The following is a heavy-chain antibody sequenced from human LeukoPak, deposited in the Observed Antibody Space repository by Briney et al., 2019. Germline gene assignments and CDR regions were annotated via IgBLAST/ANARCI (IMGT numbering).Heavy chain of an antibody. CDR3: ARGPSITIFGVVMYTWFDP. Sequence: SETLSLTCTVSGGSISSSSYYWGWIRQPPGKGLEWIGSIDYSGGTYFSPSLRSRVTLSVDTSKNQFSLNLISVTAADTAVYYCARGPSITIFGVVMYTWFDPWGRGTPVIVSS. J-gene: IGHJ5*02. CDR2: IDYSGGT. D-gene: IGHD3-3*01. CDR1: GGSISSSSYY. V-gene: IGHV4-39*07.